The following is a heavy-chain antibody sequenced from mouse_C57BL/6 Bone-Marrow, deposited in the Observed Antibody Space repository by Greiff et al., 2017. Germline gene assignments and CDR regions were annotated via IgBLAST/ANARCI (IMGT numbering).Heavy chain of an antibody. CDR3: ARDYSNYAFDY. CDR1: GYAFSSYW. CDR2: IYPGDGDT. J-gene: IGHJ2*01. Sequence: QVQLQQSGAELVKPGASVKISCKASGYAFSSYWMNWVKQRPGKGLGWIGQIYPGDGDTNYNGKFKGKATLTAAKSSSTAYMQLSSLTSWDSAVYFCARDYSNYAFDYWGQGTTRTVAS. D-gene: IGHD2-5*01. V-gene: IGHV1-80*01.